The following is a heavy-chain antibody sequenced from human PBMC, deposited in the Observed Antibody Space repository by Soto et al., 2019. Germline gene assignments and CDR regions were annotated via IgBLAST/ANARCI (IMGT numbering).Heavy chain of an antibody. Sequence: QVQLVESGGGVVQPGRSLRLSCAASGFTFSSYAMHWVRQAPGKGLEWVAVISYDGSNKYYADSVKGRFTISRDNSENTLYLQMNSLRAEDTAVYYCARDGGTYYDILTGYPIDYWGQGTLVTVSS. CDR1: GFTFSSYA. CDR3: ARDGGTYYDILTGYPIDY. CDR2: ISYDGSNK. J-gene: IGHJ4*02. D-gene: IGHD3-9*01. V-gene: IGHV3-30-3*01.